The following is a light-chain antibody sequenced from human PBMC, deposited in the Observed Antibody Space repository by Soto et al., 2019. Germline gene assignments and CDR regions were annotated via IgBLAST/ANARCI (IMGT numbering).Light chain of an antibody. CDR3: QKYYSTPYT. CDR1: QSVLYSSNNKNY. J-gene: IGKJ2*01. Sequence: DIVMTQSPDSLAVSLGERATINCKSSQSVLYSSNNKNYLAWYQQKPGQPPKLLIYWASTRESGVPDRFSVSGSETDFTLTISSLQAEDVAVYYCQKYYSTPYTFGQGTKLEIK. V-gene: IGKV4-1*01. CDR2: WAS.